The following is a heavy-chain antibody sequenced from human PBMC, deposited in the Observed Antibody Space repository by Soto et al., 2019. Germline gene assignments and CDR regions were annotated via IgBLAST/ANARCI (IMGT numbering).Heavy chain of an antibody. D-gene: IGHD2-2*01. V-gene: IGHV1-69*01. J-gene: IGHJ6*02. CDR3: ARWGYCSSTSCPTLYYYGMDV. CDR2: IIPIFGTA. CDR1: GGTFSSYA. Sequence: QVQLVQSGAEVKKPGSSVKVSCKASGGTFSSYAISWVRQAPGQGLEWMGGIIPIFGTANYAQKFQGRVTITADESTSTAYMERSSLRSEDTAVYYCARWGYCSSTSCPTLYYYGMDVWGQGTTVTVSS.